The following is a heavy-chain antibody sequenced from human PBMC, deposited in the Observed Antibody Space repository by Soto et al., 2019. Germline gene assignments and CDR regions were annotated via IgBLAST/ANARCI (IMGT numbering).Heavy chain of an antibody. CDR2: ISGSAGKT. V-gene: IGHV3-23*01. Sequence: WGSLVLSCAASAFSFGSYGLSWVRQAPGKGLEWVSTISGSAGKTFYADSVKGRFSISRDTSQNTLYLQMNSLRADDTAIYYCERWSYLDYWGQGTRVTVSS. D-gene: IGHD3-3*01. J-gene: IGHJ4*02. CDR3: ERWSYLDY. CDR1: AFSFGSYG.